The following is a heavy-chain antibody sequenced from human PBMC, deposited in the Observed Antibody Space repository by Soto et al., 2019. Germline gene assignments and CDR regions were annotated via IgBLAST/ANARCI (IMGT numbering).Heavy chain of an antibody. CDR1: GDSIGRFY. D-gene: IGHD1-26*01. CDR3: ARDLSGTGLDI. CDR2: VYSTGGV. J-gene: IGHJ6*02. Sequence: QLQLHESGPGLVKPSETLSLTCNVSGDSIGRFYWSWIRQSAGKGLVWIGRVYSTGGVTYNPALTGRVTISLDRSNNHVSLEMNSVTAADTAVYFCARDLSGTGLDIWGRGTRVSVSS. V-gene: IGHV4-4*07.